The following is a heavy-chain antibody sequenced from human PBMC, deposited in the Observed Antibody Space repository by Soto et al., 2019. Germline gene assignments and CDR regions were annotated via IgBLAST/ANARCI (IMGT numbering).Heavy chain of an antibody. V-gene: IGHV5-10-1*01. CDR3: ARHRIVVVPAVNYGMDV. Sequence: PGESLKISCKVSGYSFTSYWISWVRQMPGKGLEWMGRIDPSDSYTNYSPSFQGHVTISADKSISTAYLQWSSLKASDTAMYYCARHRIVVVPAVNYGMDVWGQGTTVTVSS. J-gene: IGHJ6*02. CDR1: GYSFTSYW. D-gene: IGHD2-2*01. CDR2: IDPSDSYT.